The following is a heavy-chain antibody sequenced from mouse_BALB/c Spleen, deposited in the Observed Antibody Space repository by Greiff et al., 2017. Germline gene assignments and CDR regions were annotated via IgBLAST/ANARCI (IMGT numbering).Heavy chain of an antibody. V-gene: IGHV1-4*01. CDR2: INPSSGYT. CDR3: AREGNYAMDY. J-gene: IGHJ4*01. Sequence: QVQLQQSGAELARPGASVKMSCKASGYTFTSYTMHWLKQRPGQGLEWIGYINPSSGYTNYNQKFKDKATLTADKSSSTAYMQLSSLTSEDSAVYYCAREGNYAMDYWGQGTSVTVSS. CDR1: GYTFTSYT.